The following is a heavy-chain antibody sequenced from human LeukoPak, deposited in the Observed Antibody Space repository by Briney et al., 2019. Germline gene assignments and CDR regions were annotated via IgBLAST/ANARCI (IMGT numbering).Heavy chain of an antibody. CDR2: IRFDGNDK. CDR1: GFTFSTYG. J-gene: IGHJ6*03. Sequence: GGSLGLSCAASGFTFSTYGIHWVRQAPGKGLEWVAFIRFDGNDKYYADSVKGRFTISRDNSKNSLYLQMNSLRPEDTAVYYCAKDHVEIAVRGVYYYMDVWGKGTTVSVSS. D-gene: IGHD6-19*01. CDR3: AKDHVEIAVRGVYYYMDV. V-gene: IGHV3-30*02.